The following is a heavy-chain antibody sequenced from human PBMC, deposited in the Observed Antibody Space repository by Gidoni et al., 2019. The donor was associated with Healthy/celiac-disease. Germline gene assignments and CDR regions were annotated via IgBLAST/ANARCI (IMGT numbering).Heavy chain of an antibody. V-gene: IGHV3-33*01. CDR3: ARGLDYYDSSGYSY. Sequence: QVQLVESGGGVVQPGRSLRLSCAASGFTFSSYGRHWVRQAPGKGLEWVAVICYDGSNKYYADSVKGRFTISRDNSKNTLYLQMNSLRAEDTAVYYCARGLDYYDSSGYSYWGQGTLVTVSS. D-gene: IGHD3-22*01. CDR1: GFTFSSYG. J-gene: IGHJ4*02. CDR2: ICYDGSNK.